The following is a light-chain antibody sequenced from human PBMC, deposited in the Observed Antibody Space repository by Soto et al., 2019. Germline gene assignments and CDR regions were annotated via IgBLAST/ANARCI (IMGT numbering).Light chain of an antibody. Sequence: QSVLTQPPSASGSPGQSVTISCTGTSNDDGNYNYVSWYQQHPGKAPKVLISEVSKRPSGVPDRFSGSKSGNMASLTVSGLQAEDEADYYCSSYSGTNNLLIFGGGTQLTVL. V-gene: IGLV2-8*01. J-gene: IGLJ2*01. CDR1: SNDDGNYNY. CDR3: SSYSGTNNLLI. CDR2: EVS.